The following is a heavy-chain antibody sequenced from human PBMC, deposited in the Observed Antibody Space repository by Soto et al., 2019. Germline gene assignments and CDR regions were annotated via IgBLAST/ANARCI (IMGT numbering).Heavy chain of an antibody. V-gene: IGHV3-74*01. CDR2: IKRDGSTT. CDR1: GFTFSSYW. CDR3: ARDYGDYGNWFGP. D-gene: IGHD4-17*01. Sequence: EVQLVESGGGLVQPGGSLTLSCAASGFTFSSYWMHWVRQVPGKGLVWVSRIKRDGSTTTYADSVKGRFTISRDNAENSLYLQMNSLRVEDTAVYYCARDYGDYGNWFGPWGQGTLVTVSS. J-gene: IGHJ5*02.